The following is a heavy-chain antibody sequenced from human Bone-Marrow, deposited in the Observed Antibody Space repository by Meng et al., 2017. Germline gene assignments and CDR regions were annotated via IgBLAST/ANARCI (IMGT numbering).Heavy chain of an antibody. CDR1: GGPFGSYA. CDR3: ARDNLKDWFDP. J-gene: IGHJ5*02. V-gene: IGHV1-69*01. Sequence: VELVQCGGEVKIPGSSVKASCKVFGGPFGSYASSWVRKAPGQGLEWMGGIIPIFGTANYAQKFQGRVTITADESTSTAYMELSSLRSEDTAVYYCARDNLKDWFDPWGQGTLVTVSS. CDR2: IIPIFGTA.